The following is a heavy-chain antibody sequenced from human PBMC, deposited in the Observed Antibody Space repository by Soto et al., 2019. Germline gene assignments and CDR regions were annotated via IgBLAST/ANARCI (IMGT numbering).Heavy chain of an antibody. D-gene: IGHD6-25*01. V-gene: IGHV3-23*01. CDR2: ISGSGGTT. J-gene: IGHJ4*02. Sequence: EVQLLESWGGLVQPGRSLRLSCAASGFTFSNYAMSWVRQAPGQGLDWVSAISGSGGTTYYADSVKGRFTISRDNSKNTLFLQMNSLRAEDAAVYYCAKFFVETGSNSGWPWSFHCWGQGTLVTVSS. CDR3: AKFFVETGSNSGWPWSFHC. CDR1: GFTFSNYA.